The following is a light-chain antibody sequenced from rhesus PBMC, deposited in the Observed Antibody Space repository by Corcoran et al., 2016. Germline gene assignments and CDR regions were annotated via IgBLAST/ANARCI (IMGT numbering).Light chain of an antibody. Sequence: EIVLTQSPATLSLSPGERATLSCRASQSVSSSLAWYQQKPGQVPRLLNYDASSRAPGIPDRFSGSGSGTDFTLTISSLEPEDVGVYYCQQYSNWPTFGGGTKVELK. CDR2: DAS. CDR3: QQYSNWPT. V-gene: IGKV3-35*01. J-gene: IGKJ4*01. CDR1: QSVSSS.